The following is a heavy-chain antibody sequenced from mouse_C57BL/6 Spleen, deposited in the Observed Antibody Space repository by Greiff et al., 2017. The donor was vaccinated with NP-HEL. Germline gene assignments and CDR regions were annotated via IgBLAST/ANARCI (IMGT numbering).Heavy chain of an antibody. J-gene: IGHJ3*01. CDR2: IYPGGGYT. V-gene: IGHV1-63*01. Sequence: QVQLQQSGAELVRPGTSVKMSCKASGYTFTNYWLGWAKQRPGHGLEWIGDIYPGGGYTNYNEKFKGKATLTADKSSSTAYMQFSSLTSEDSAIYYCARSAGGGNSPWFAYWGQGTLVTVSA. CDR1: GYTFTNYW. CDR3: ARSAGGGNSPWFAY. D-gene: IGHD2-1*01.